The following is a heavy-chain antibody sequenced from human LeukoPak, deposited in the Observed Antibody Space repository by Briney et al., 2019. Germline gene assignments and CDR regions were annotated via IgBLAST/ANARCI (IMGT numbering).Heavy chain of an antibody. V-gene: IGHV3-30*04. CDR3: ARDILPCYDILTAPATPDY. J-gene: IGHJ4*02. Sequence: GGSLRLSCAASGFTFSSYAMHWVRQAPGKGLEWVAVISYGGSNKYYADSVKGRFTISRDNSKNTLYLQMNSLRAEDTAVYYCARDILPCYDILTAPATPDYWGQGTLVTVSS. D-gene: IGHD3-9*01. CDR2: ISYGGSNK. CDR1: GFTFSSYA.